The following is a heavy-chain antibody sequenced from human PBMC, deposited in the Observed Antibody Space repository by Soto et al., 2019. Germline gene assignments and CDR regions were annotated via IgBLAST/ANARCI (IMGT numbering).Heavy chain of an antibody. CDR2: IYYSGST. Sequence: KPSETLSLTCTVSGGSISSYYWSWIRQPPGKGLEWIGYIYYSGSTNYNPSLKSRVTISVDTSKNQFSLKLSSVTAADTAVYYCARDRVYYGSGSIINPGVYYYYYGMDVWGQGTTVTVS. J-gene: IGHJ6*02. CDR3: ARDRVYYGSGSIINPGVYYYYYGMDV. CDR1: GGSISSYY. D-gene: IGHD3-10*01. V-gene: IGHV4-59*01.